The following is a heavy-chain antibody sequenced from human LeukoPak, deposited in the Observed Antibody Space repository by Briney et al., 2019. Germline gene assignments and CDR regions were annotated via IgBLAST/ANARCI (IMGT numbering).Heavy chain of an antibody. CDR1: GYTFTSYG. Sequence: GASVKVSCKASGYTFTSYGISWVRQAPGQGLEWMGWISAYNGNTNYAQKLQGRVTMTTDTSTSTAYMELRSLRSDDTAVYYCARDSTELYYYDSSGYSSPLGYWGQGTLVTVSS. D-gene: IGHD3-22*01. J-gene: IGHJ4*02. CDR3: ARDSTELYYYDSSGYSSPLGY. V-gene: IGHV1-18*01. CDR2: ISAYNGNT.